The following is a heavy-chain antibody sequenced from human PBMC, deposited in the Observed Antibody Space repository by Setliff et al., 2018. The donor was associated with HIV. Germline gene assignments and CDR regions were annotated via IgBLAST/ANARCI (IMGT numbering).Heavy chain of an antibody. D-gene: IGHD6-19*01. CDR3: AKTQGWHLINY. CDR1: GFTFSSYW. Sequence: GGSLRLSCAASGFTFSSYWMSWVRQAPGKGLEWVSVISFDGTKTSFADSVKGRFTISRDSSKNTLYLQMDSLRTEDTAVYYCAKTQGWHLINYWGPEPWSPSPQ. J-gene: IGHJ4*01. CDR2: ISFDGTKT. V-gene: IGHV3-30*18.